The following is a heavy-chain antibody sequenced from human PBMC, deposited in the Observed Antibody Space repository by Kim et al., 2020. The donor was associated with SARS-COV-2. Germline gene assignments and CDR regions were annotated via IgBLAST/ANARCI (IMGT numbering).Heavy chain of an antibody. D-gene: IGHD6-13*01. J-gene: IGHJ6*02. CDR3: ARGYIAAEVDV. V-gene: IGHV3-30-3*01. CDR1: GFTFSSYA. Sequence: GGSLRLSCAASGFTFSSYAMHWVRQAPGKGLEWVAVISYDGSNKYYADSVKGRFTISRDNSKNTLYLQMNSLRAEDTAVYYCARGYIAAEVDVWGQGTTVTVSS. CDR2: ISYDGSNK.